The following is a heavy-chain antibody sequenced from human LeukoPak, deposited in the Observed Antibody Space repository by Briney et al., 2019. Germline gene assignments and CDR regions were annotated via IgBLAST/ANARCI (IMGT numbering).Heavy chain of an antibody. CDR3: ARVYYDFWSGYPWYYYYMDV. D-gene: IGHD3-3*01. V-gene: IGHV1-8*03. CDR2: MNPNSGNT. Sequence: ASVKVSCKASGYTFTSYDINWVRQATGQGLEWMGWMNPNSGNTGYAQKFQGRVTITRNTSISTAYMELSSLRSEDTAVYYCARVYYDFWSGYPWYYYYMDVWGKGTTVTVSS. CDR1: GYTFTSYD. J-gene: IGHJ6*03.